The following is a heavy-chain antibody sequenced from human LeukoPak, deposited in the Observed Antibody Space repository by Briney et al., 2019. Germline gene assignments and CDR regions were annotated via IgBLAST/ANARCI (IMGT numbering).Heavy chain of an antibody. V-gene: IGHV3-72*01. CDR1: GFTLSDHY. J-gene: IGHJ4*02. CDR2: TRNRANSYTT. CDR3: ARCDVGDGCSHY. Sequence: HPGGSLRLSCAASGFTLSDHYMDWVRQAPGKGLEWVGRTRNRANSYTTDYAASVKGRFTISRDDLKSSLYLQMNSLRTEDTAVYYCARCDVGDGCSHYWGQGTLVTVSS. D-gene: IGHD5-24*01.